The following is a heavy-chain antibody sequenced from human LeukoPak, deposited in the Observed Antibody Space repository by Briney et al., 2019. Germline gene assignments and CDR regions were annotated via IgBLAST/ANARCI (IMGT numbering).Heavy chain of an antibody. CDR1: GFTCSSYG. D-gene: IGHD2-2*02. CDR3: ASPLFYCSSTSCYTFLGFRY. CDR2: IWYDGSNK. V-gene: IGHV3-33*01. J-gene: IGHJ4*02. Sequence: PGRSLRLSCAASGFTCSSYGMHWDRQAPGKGLEWVAVIWYDGSNKYYADSVKGRFTISRDNSKNTLYLQMNSLRAEDTAVYYCASPLFYCSSTSCYTFLGFRYWGQGALVTVSS.